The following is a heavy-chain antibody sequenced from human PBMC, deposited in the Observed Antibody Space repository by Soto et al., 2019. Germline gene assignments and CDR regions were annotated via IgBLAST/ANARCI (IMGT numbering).Heavy chain of an antibody. CDR2: IRSKANSYAT. CDR1: GFTFSGSA. Sequence: PGGSLRLSCAASGFTFSGSAMHWVRQASGKGLEWVGRIRSKANSYATAYAASVKGRFTISRDDSKNTAYLQMNSLKTEDTAAYYCTSSRGYSYGQVYYYYGMDVWGQGTTVTVSS. CDR3: TSSRGYSYGQVYYYYGMDV. D-gene: IGHD5-18*01. J-gene: IGHJ6*02. V-gene: IGHV3-73*01.